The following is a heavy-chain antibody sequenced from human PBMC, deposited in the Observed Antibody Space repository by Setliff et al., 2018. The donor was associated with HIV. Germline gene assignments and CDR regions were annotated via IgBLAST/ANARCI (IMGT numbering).Heavy chain of an antibody. CDR1: GYTFTGYY. CDR2: INPIFGST. J-gene: IGHJ2*01. CDR3: ARDDHYYDSGSFYSDWYFDL. D-gene: IGHD3-10*01. Sequence: SVKVSCKASGYTFTGYYLHWVRQAPGQGLEWMGWINPIFGSTKYAQKFQDRVLITADESTHTADMELSSLRSEDTAVYYCARDDHYYDSGSFYSDWYFDLWGRGTLVTVSS. V-gene: IGHV1-69*13.